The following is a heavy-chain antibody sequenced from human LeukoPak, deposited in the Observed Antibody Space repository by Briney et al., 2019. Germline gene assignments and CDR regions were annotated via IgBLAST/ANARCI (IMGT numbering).Heavy chain of an antibody. Sequence: GGSLRLSCAASGFTFSSYGMNWVRQAPGKGLEWVSSISSSSSYIYYADSVKGRFTISRDNAKNSLYLQMNSLRAEDTAVYYCARDRGSSSFYYYYYMDVWGKGTTVTVSS. CDR3: ARDRGSSSFYYYYYMDV. CDR1: GFTFSSYG. CDR2: ISSSSSYI. V-gene: IGHV3-21*01. D-gene: IGHD6-6*01. J-gene: IGHJ6*03.